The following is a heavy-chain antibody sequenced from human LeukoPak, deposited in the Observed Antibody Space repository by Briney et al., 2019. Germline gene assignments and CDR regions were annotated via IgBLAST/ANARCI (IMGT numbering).Heavy chain of an antibody. CDR1: GYTFTGYY. CDR3: ARESRKNTMIVVVITTAAFDI. J-gene: IGHJ3*02. Sequence: ASVKVSCKASGYTFTGYYIHWVRQAPGQGLEWMGWINPNSGGTNYAQNFQGRVTMTRDTSISTSYMELSRLRSDDTDVYYCARESRKNTMIVVVITTAAFDIWGQGTMVTVSS. D-gene: IGHD3-22*01. CDR2: INPNSGGT. V-gene: IGHV1-2*02.